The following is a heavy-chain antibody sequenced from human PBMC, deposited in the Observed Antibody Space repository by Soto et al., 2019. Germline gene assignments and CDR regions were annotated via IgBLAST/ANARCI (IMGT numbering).Heavy chain of an antibody. V-gene: IGHV1-69*13. CDR3: ARHHYSGYDYKVFDY. D-gene: IGHD5-12*01. CDR2: IIPIFGTA. Sequence: SVTVSCKASGGTFSSYAISGVRQAPGQGLEWMGGIIPIFGTANYAQKFQGRVTITADESTSTAYMELSSVTAADTAVYYCARHHYSGYDYKVFDYWGQGTLVTVSS. J-gene: IGHJ4*02. CDR1: GGTFSSYA.